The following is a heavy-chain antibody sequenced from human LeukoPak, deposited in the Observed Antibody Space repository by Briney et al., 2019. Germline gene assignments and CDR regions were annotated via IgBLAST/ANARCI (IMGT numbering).Heavy chain of an antibody. Sequence: GGSLRLSCAASGFTVSSNYVNWVRQAPGKGLEWVSVLYSGGDTYYADSVKGRFTVSRDNSKNTLYLQMNSLGAEDTAVYYCARDTSGYCSTSRCYGSWYFDLWGRGTLVTVSS. D-gene: IGHD2-2*01. CDR2: LYSGGDT. J-gene: IGHJ2*01. CDR3: ARDTSGYCSTSRCYGSWYFDL. CDR1: GFTVSSNY. V-gene: IGHV3-53*01.